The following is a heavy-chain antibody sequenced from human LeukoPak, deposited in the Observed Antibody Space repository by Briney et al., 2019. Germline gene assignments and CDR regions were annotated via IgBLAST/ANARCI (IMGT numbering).Heavy chain of an antibody. Sequence: GGSLRLSCAASGFTFSSYAMYWVRRTPAKGLEYVSVISGNGVSTHYATSVKGRFTISRDNSKNTLYLQMGSLRAKDMAVYYCARDASDIVVVPAAVGPFDLWGQGTLVTVSS. D-gene: IGHD2-2*01. CDR1: GFTFSSYA. CDR2: ISGNGVST. V-gene: IGHV3-64*01. J-gene: IGHJ4*02. CDR3: ARDASDIVVVPAAVGPFDL.